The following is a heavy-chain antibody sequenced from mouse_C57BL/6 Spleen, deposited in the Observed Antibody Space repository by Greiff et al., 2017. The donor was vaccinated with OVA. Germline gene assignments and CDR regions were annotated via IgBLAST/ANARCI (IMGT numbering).Heavy chain of an antibody. CDR1: GFTFTDYY. Sequence: EVQRVESGGGLVQPGGSLSLSCAASGFTFTDYYMSWVRQPPGKALEWLGFIRNKANGYTSEYSASVKGRFTISRDNSQSILYLQMNALGAEDSATYYSARLTPYIDVWGTGTTVTVSS. V-gene: IGHV7-3*01. CDR2: IRNKANGYTS. J-gene: IGHJ1*03. CDR3: ARLTPYIDV.